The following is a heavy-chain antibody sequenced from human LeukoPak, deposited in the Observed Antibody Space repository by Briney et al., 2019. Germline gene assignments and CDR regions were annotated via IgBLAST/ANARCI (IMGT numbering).Heavy chain of an antibody. CDR2: ISGSGGST. CDR1: GFTFSSYA. D-gene: IGHD5-12*01. V-gene: IGHV3-23*01. J-gene: IGHJ4*02. CDR3: AKGWLRLDFDY. Sequence: TGGSLRLSCAASGFTFSSYAMSWVRQAPGKGLEWVSAISGSGGSTYYADAVKGRFTISRDNSKNTLYLQMNSLSAEDTAVYYCAKGWLRLDFDYWGPGTLVTVSS.